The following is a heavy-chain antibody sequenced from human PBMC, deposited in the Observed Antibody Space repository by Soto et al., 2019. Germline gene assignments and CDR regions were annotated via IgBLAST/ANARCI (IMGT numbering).Heavy chain of an antibody. CDR3: ARGGHVVVVTAALDY. Sequence: QVQLMQSGAEVKKPGASVKVSCKASGDTFTDYYIHWVRQAPGQGLEWMGTVNPSGGHTTYAQHFLGRVTMTRDTLTSTLYMELTSLTSDDTAIYYCARGGHVVVVTAALDYWGQGTLVTVSS. CDR1: GDTFTDYY. V-gene: IGHV1-46*01. J-gene: IGHJ4*02. D-gene: IGHD2-21*02. CDR2: VNPSGGHT.